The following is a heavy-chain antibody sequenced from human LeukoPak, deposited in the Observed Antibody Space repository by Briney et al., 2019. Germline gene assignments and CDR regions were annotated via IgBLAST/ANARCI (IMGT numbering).Heavy chain of an antibody. V-gene: IGHV1-18*04. D-gene: IGHD3-10*01. CDR3: ARPYGSGSYYNSPLDY. CDR2: ISAYNGNT. J-gene: IGHJ4*02. CDR1: GYTFTSYG. Sequence: ASVKVCCKASGYTFTSYGISWVRQGPGQGLERMGWISAYNGNTNYAQKLQGRVTMTTDTSTSTAYMELRSLRSDDTAVYYCARPYGSGSYYNSPLDYWGQGTLVTVSS.